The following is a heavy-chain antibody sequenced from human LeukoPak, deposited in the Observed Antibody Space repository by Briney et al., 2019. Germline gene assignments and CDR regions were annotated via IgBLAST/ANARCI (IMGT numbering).Heavy chain of an antibody. J-gene: IGHJ4*02. CDR1: GFTFSDYY. CDR3: AREQYSYVCFASYLDY. D-gene: IGHD5-18*01. CDR2: ISSSGSTI. V-gene: IGHV3-11*01. Sequence: GGSLRLSCAASGFTFSDYYMSWIRQAPGKGLEWVSYISSSGSTIYYADSVKGRFTISRDNAKNSLYLQMNSLRAEDTAVYYCAREQYSYVCFASYLDYWGQGTLVTVSS.